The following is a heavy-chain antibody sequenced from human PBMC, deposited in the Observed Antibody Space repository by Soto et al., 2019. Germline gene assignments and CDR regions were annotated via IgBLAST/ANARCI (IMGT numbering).Heavy chain of an antibody. CDR2: IVTSSAYT. V-gene: IGHV3-11*06. D-gene: IGHD6-13*01. Sequence: QVQLVESGGGLVKPGGSLRLSCVASGFTFSDYYMGWVRQAPGKGLEYISYIVTSSAYTNYADSVKGRFSISRDNAKNSLHLVMSGLRAEDSGVYYCARLRASSWYMGGYLDYWGLGTQVTVSS. CDR1: GFTFSDYY. CDR3: ARLRASSWYMGGYLDY. J-gene: IGHJ4*02.